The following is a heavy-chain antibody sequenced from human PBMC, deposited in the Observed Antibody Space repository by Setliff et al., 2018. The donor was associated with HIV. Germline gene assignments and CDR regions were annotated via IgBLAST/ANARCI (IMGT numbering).Heavy chain of an antibody. V-gene: IGHV3-30*01. CDR3: ASGGYNYGIQYLQI. J-gene: IGHJ1*01. CDR2: ISYDGSNQ. Sequence: GGSLRLSCAASGFTFTSYAMHWVRQAPGKGLEWVALISYDGSNQCYADSVKGRFTISIDTSKNTLFLQMNSLRTEDTAVYYCASGGYNYGIQYLQIWGQGTLVTVSS. D-gene: IGHD5-18*01. CDR1: GFTFTSYA.